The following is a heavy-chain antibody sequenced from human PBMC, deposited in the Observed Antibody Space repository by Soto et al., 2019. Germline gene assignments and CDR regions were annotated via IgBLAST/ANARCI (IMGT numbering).Heavy chain of an antibody. CDR3: ARQSAVTGNLLDL. CDR1: AVSISSSSYY. J-gene: IGHJ5*02. CDR2: IYYSGST. V-gene: IGHV4-39*01. Sequence: SETLCLTCTVSAVSISSSSYYWVWIRQQPGKGLEWIGSIYYSGSTYYNPSLKSRVTISVDTSKNQFSLKLSSVTAADTAVYYGARQSAVTGNLLDLSGQGT. D-gene: IGHD6-19*01.